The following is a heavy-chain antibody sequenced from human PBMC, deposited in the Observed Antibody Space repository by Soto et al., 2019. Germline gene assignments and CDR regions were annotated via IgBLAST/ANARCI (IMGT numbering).Heavy chain of an antibody. J-gene: IGHJ4*02. CDR3: ARDLPHCGGDCYSGPLDY. D-gene: IGHD2-21*02. V-gene: IGHV1-18*01. Sequence: VASVKVSCKASGYTFTSYGISWVRQAPGQGLEWMGWISAYNGNTNYAQKLQGRVTMTTDTSTSTAYMELRSLRSDDTAVYYCARDLPHCGGDCYSGPLDYWGQGTLVTVSS. CDR1: GYTFTSYG. CDR2: ISAYNGNT.